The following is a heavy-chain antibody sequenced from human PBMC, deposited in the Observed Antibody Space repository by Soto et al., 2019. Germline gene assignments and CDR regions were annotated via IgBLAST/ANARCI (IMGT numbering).Heavy chain of an antibody. CDR2: IYYSGST. CDR3: VRDNHDYSNYREWFFDL. Sequence: QVQLQESGPGLVKPSQTLSLTCTVSGDSINSGDYYWSWIRQPPGKGLEWIGYIYYSGSTYYNPSLKSRVTISVDTYKNLFALELSAVTAADTAVYYCVRDNHDYSNYREWFFDLLGRGTLVTVSS. V-gene: IGHV4-30-4*01. J-gene: IGHJ2*01. CDR1: GDSINSGDYY. D-gene: IGHD4-4*01.